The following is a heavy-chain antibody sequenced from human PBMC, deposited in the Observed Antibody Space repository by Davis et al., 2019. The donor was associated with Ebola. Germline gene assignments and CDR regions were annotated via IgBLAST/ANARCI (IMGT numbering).Heavy chain of an antibody. CDR2: ISSSSNTI. D-gene: IGHD2-2*02. Sequence: GESLKISCVASGFTFSSYSMNWVRQAPGKGLEWVSYISSSSNTIYYADSVKGRFTISRDNSKNTLYLQMNSLRAEDTAVYYCARDRGQYQLLYLEYFQHWGQGTLVTVSS. CDR3: ARDRGQYQLLYLEYFQH. V-gene: IGHV3-48*01. J-gene: IGHJ1*01. CDR1: GFTFSSYS.